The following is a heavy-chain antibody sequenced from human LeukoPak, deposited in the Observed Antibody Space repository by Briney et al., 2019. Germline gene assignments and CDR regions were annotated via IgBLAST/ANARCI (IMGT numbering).Heavy chain of an antibody. V-gene: IGHV4-34*01. Sequence: SETLSLTCAAYGGSFNGYYWSWIRQPPGKGLHWIGEINHSGSPNYNPSLKSRVTISVDTSKNQFSLKLSSVTAADTAVYYCARGFTFPNVDWLPTAGVWFDPWGQGTLVTVSS. J-gene: IGHJ5*02. D-gene: IGHD3-9*01. CDR1: GGSFNGYY. CDR2: INHSGSP. CDR3: ARGFTFPNVDWLPTAGVWFDP.